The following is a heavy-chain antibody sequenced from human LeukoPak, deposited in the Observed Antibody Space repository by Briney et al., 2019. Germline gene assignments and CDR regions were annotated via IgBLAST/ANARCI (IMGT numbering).Heavy chain of an antibody. J-gene: IGHJ4*02. CDR3: ARGVRAGLLDY. D-gene: IGHD6-19*01. CDR1: GGSFSGYY. V-gene: IGHV4-34*01. Sequence: SETLSLTCAVYGGSFSGYYWSWIRQPPGKGLEWIGEINHSGSTNYNPSLKSRVTISVDTSKNQFSLKLSSVTAADTAVYYCARGVRAGLLDYWGQGTLVTVSS. CDR2: INHSGST.